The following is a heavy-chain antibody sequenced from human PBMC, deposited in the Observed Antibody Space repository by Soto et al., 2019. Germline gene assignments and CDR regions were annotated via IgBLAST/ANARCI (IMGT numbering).Heavy chain of an antibody. CDR2: ISFDGANE. J-gene: IGHJ6*02. V-gene: IGHV3-30-3*01. CDR3: ARPIPRWSYHYGMDV. CDR1: EFTFSSYA. D-gene: IGHD2-15*01. Sequence: QLVESGGRGVQPGRSLGLSCEASEFTFSSYAMHWVRQAPGRGLEGVALISFDGANEYYADSVKGRFIISRDNSKSMVYLQMNSLRPDDTAIYYSARPIPRWSYHYGMDVWGQGTTVTVSS.